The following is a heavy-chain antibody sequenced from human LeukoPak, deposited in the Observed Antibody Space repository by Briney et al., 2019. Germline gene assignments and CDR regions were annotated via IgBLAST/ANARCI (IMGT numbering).Heavy chain of an antibody. Sequence: ASVKVSCKASGYTFTGYYMHWVRQAPGQGLEWMGWINPNSGGTNYAQKFQGRVTMTRDTSISTAYMELSRLSSDDTAVYYCAREPPRYRGPFDYWGQGPLVTVSS. J-gene: IGHJ4*02. D-gene: IGHD1-26*01. CDR1: GYTFTGYY. V-gene: IGHV1-2*02. CDR3: AREPPRYRGPFDY. CDR2: INPNSGGT.